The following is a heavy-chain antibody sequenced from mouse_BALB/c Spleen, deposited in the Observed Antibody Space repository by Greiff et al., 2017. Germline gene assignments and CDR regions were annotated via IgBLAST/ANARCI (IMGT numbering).Heavy chain of an antibody. V-gene: IGHV5-6-5*01. J-gene: IGHJ4*01. CDR1: GFTFSSYA. CDR3: AREAPRIAMDY. CDR2: ISSGGST. D-gene: IGHD3-2*02. Sequence: DVKSVESGGGLVKPGGSLKLSCAASGFTFSSYAMSWVRQTPEKRLEWVASISSGGSTYYPDSVKGRFTISRDNARNILYLQMSSLRSEDTAMYYCAREAPRIAMDYWGQGTSVTVSS.